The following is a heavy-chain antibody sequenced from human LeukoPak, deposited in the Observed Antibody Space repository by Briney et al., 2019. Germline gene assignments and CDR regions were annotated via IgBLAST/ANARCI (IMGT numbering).Heavy chain of an antibody. CDR2: ISGSGGST. CDR3: AKDFDGSSRVPSAFDI. D-gene: IGHD6-6*01. V-gene: IGHV3-23*01. CDR1: GFTFSSYA. J-gene: IGHJ3*02. Sequence: PGGSLRLSCAASGFTFSSYAMSWVRQAPGKGLEWVSAISGSGGSTYYADSVKGRFTISRDNSKNTLYLQMNSLRAEDTAVYYCAKDFDGSSRVPSAFDIWGQGTMVTVSS.